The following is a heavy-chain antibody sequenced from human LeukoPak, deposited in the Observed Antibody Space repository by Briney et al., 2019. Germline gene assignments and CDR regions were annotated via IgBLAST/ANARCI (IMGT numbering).Heavy chain of an antibody. Sequence: GGSLRLSCAASGFTFDDYAMHWVRQAPGKGLEWVSGISWNSGSIGYADSVKGRFTISRDNAKNSLYLQMNSLRAEDTALYYCAKDRGYSYGPHFDYWGQGTLVTVSS. V-gene: IGHV3-9*01. D-gene: IGHD5-18*01. CDR3: AKDRGYSYGPHFDY. CDR2: ISWNSGSI. CDR1: GFTFDDYA. J-gene: IGHJ4*02.